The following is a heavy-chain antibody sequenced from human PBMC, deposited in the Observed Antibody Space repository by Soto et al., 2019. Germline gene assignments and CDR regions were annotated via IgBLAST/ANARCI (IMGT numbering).Heavy chain of an antibody. V-gene: IGHV1-18*01. CDR2: ISAYNGNT. Sequence: ASVKVSCKASSYTSTSYGISWVRQAPGQGLEWMGWISAYNGNTNYAQKLQGRVTMTTDTSTSTAYMELRSLRSDDTAVYYCARDPGYYDSSGYYLTVVSTPRFDYWGQGTLVTVSS. CDR1: SYTSTSYG. J-gene: IGHJ4*02. CDR3: ARDPGYYDSSGYYLTVVSTPRFDY. D-gene: IGHD3-22*01.